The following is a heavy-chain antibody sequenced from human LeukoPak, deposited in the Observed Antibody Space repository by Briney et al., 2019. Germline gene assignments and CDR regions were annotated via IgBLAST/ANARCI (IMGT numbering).Heavy chain of an antibody. D-gene: IGHD1-14*01. CDR3: ARGPGSPDLYMDV. Sequence: GASVKVSCKASGYTFTSYGISWVRQATGQGLEWMGWMNPKSGNTGYAQKFQGRVTMTRNTSISTAHMELTSLRSEDTAVYYCARGPGSPDLYMDVWGKGTTVTVSS. J-gene: IGHJ6*03. CDR2: MNPKSGNT. CDR1: GYTFTSYG. V-gene: IGHV1-8*02.